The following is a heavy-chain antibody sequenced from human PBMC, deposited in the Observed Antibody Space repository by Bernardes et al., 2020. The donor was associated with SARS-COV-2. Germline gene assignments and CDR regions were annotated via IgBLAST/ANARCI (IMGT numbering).Heavy chain of an antibody. J-gene: IGHJ4*02. D-gene: IGHD2-2*01. V-gene: IGHV4-39*07. CDR2: IFHSGRT. Sequence: SETLSLTCSVSGASIITNTHYWAWIRQSPGKGLEWIGSIFHSGRTYYNPSLQSRVSISLDASKNQFSLEMNSVTAADTAIYYCARAGCSSPTCFNEDFWGQGILLTVSS. CDR1: GASIITNTHY. CDR3: ARAGCSSPTCFNEDF.